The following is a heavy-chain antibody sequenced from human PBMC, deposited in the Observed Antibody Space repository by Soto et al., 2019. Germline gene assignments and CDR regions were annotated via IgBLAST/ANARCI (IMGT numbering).Heavy chain of an antibody. V-gene: IGHV4-34*01. CDR2: INHSGST. J-gene: IGHJ4*02. D-gene: IGHD6-6*01. CDR3: ARGREQLEFRRGGFDY. CDR1: GGSFSGYY. Sequence: TSETLSLTCAVYGGSFSGYYWSWIRQPPGKGLEWIGEINHSGSTNYNPSLKSRVTISVDTSKNQFSLKLSSVTAADTAVYYCARGREQLEFRRGGFDYWGQGTLVTVSS.